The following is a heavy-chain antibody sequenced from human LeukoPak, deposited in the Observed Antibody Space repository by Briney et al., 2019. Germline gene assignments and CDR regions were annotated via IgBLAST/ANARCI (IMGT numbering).Heavy chain of an antibody. CDR3: ARGGGVGSTSLDY. D-gene: IGHD3-16*01. Sequence: PSETLSLTCIVSGGSITSYYWSSIRQPPGKRLEWIGFFYYSVSTYINPSLKSRVTISADTSKNQFSLKVDALTAADTAIYYCARGGGVGSTSLDYWGQGILVTVSS. CDR1: GGSITSYY. CDR2: FYYSVST. V-gene: IGHV4-59*01. J-gene: IGHJ4*02.